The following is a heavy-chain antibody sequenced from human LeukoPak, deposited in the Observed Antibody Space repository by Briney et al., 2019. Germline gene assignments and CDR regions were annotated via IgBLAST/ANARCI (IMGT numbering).Heavy chain of an antibody. D-gene: IGHD5-12*01. Sequence: QSGGSLRLSCAASGFTFSSYGMHWVRQAPGKGLEWVAVIWYDGSNKYYADSVRGRFTISIDNSKNTVYLQMDSLRPEDTAIYYCAKDSYGGYNDFGIDSWGQGTLVSVSS. CDR2: IWYDGSNK. V-gene: IGHV3-30*02. J-gene: IGHJ4*02. CDR1: GFTFSSYG. CDR3: AKDSYGGYNDFGIDS.